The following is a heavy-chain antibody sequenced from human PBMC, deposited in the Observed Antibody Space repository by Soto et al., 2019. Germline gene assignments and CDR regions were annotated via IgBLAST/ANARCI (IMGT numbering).Heavy chain of an antibody. CDR2: IYSGGST. V-gene: IGHV3-66*01. CDR3: ARDRIPTGMDV. Sequence: GGSLRLSCAASGFTFSSYAMSWARQAPGKGLEWVSVIYSGGSTYYADSVKGRFTISRDNSKNTLYLQMNSLRAEDTAVYYCARDRIPTGMDVWGQGTTVTVSS. CDR1: GFTFSSYA. J-gene: IGHJ6*02.